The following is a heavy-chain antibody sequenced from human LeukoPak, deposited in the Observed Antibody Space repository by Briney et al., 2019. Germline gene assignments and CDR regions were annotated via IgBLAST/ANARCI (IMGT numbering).Heavy chain of an antibody. CDR3: ARDRGSGLYYYYGMDV. CDR2: IAYDESNK. Sequence: PGGSLRLSCAASGFTFSSHAMHWVRQAPGKGLEWVAVIAYDESNKYNADSVKGRFTISRDNSKNTLYLQMNSLRAEDTAVYYCARDRGSGLYYYYGMDVWGQGTTVTVSS. CDR1: GFTFSSHA. V-gene: IGHV3-30-3*01. J-gene: IGHJ6*02. D-gene: IGHD5-12*01.